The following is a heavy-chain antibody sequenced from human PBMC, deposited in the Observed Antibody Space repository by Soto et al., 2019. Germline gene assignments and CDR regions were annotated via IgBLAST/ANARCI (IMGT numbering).Heavy chain of an antibody. CDR1: GFTFSSYW. J-gene: IGHJ6*02. CDR3: ARAPMVRGVRGYYGMDV. CDR2: INSDGSST. D-gene: IGHD3-10*01. Sequence: GGSLRLSCAASGFTFSSYWMHWVRQAPGKGLVWVSRINSDGSSTSYADSVKGRFTISRDNAKNTLYLQMNSLRAEDTAVYYCARAPMVRGVRGYYGMDVWGQGTTVTVSS. V-gene: IGHV3-74*01.